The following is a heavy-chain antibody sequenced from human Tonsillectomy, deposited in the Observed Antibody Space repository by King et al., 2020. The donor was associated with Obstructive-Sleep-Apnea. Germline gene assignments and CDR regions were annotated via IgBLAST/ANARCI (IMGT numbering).Heavy chain of an antibody. CDR3: AKDSKRNYYYGMDV. Sequence: VQLVESGGGLVQPGRSLRLSCAASGFTFDDFAMHWVRQAPGKGLEWVSGISWNSGGSGYADSVKGRFTISRDNAKNSLYLQMNSLRAEDTALYYCAKDSKRNYYYGMDVWGQGTTVTVSS. CDR1: GFTFDDFA. J-gene: IGHJ6*02. V-gene: IGHV3-9*01. CDR2: ISWNSGGS.